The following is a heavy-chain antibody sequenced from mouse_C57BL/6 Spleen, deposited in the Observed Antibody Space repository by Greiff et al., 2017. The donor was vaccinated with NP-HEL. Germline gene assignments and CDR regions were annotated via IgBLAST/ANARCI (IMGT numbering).Heavy chain of an antibody. Sequence: EVMLVESGPGLAKPSQTLSLTCSVTGYSITSDYWNWIRKFPGNKLEYMGYISYRGSTYYNPSLKSRISITRDTSKNQYYLQLNSVTTEDTATYYCARRITTVVGRYFDVWGTGTTVTVSS. CDR1: GYSITSDY. CDR3: ARRITTVVGRYFDV. CDR2: ISYRGST. D-gene: IGHD1-1*01. V-gene: IGHV3-8*01. J-gene: IGHJ1*03.